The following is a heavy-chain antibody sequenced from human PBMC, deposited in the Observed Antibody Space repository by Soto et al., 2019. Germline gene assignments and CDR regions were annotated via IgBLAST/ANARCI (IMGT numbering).Heavy chain of an antibody. D-gene: IGHD4-17*01. CDR1: GYTFIAYY. Sequence: QVQLVQSGAEVRKPGASVKVSCKTSGYTFIAYYLHWVRQAPGKGPEWMGWINPNSGATNYAREVQGRVTLTRDTSINTAYTELTNLRSDDTAVYYCARDDYGGNSGVLLDSWGQGTLVTVPS. J-gene: IGHJ4*02. V-gene: IGHV1-2*02. CDR2: INPNSGAT. CDR3: ARDDYGGNSGVLLDS.